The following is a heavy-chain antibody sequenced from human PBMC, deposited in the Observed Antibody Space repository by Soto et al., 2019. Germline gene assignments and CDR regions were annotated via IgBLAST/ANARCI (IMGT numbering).Heavy chain of an antibody. Sequence: SETLALTCTVSGGSVSSGSYYWSWIRQPPGKGLEWIGYIYYSGSTNYTPSLKSRVTISVDTSKNQFSLKLSSVTAADTAVYYCARESSRSGWFDSWGQATLVT. CDR2: IYYSGST. CDR1: GGSVSSGSYY. J-gene: IGHJ5*01. CDR3: ARESSRSGWFDS. D-gene: IGHD6-6*01. V-gene: IGHV4-61*01.